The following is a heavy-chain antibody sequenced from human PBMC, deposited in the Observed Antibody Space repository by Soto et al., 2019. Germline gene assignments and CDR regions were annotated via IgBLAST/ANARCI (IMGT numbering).Heavy chain of an antibody. Sequence: SETLSLTCTVSGSSISSYYWCWMRQPPGKGLEWIGSIYHSGSTYYNPSLKSRVTISVDTSKNQFSLRLRSVTAADTAMYYCARRRSRSWYGLDYWGQGTLVTVS. CDR3: ARRRSRSWYGLDY. CDR1: GSSISSYY. CDR2: IYHSGST. J-gene: IGHJ4*02. D-gene: IGHD6-13*01. V-gene: IGHV4-38-2*02.